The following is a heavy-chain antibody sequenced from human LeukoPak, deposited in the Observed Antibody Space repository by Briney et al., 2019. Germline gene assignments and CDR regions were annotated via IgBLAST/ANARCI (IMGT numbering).Heavy chain of an antibody. CDR3: ARDRGSSYYYYYGMDV. V-gene: IGHV3-30*03. CDR1: GFTFSSYG. Sequence: PGGSLRLSCAASGFTFSSYGMHWVRQAPGKGLEWVAVISYDGSNKYYADSVKGRFTISRDNSKNTLYLQMNSLRAEDTAVYYCARDRGSSYYYYYGMDVWGQGTTVTVSS. CDR2: ISYDGSNK. D-gene: IGHD6-13*01. J-gene: IGHJ6*02.